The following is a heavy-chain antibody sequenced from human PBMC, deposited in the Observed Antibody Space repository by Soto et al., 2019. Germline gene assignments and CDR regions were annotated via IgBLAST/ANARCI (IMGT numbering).Heavy chain of an antibody. CDR3: ARTIQDCSGGSCYYYYMDV. J-gene: IGHJ6*03. V-gene: IGHV4-39*01. CDR1: GGSISSSSYY. D-gene: IGHD2-15*01. CDR2: IYYSGST. Sequence: SETLSLTCTVSGGSISSSSYYWGWIRQPPGKGLEWIGSIYYSGSTYYNPSLKSRVTISVDTSKNQFSLKLSSVTAADTAVYYCARTIQDCSGGSCYYYYMDVWGKGTTVTVSS.